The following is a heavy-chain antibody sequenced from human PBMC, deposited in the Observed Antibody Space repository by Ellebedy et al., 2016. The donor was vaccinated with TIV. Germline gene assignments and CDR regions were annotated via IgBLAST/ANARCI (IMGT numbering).Heavy chain of an antibody. Sequence: PGGSLRLSCAASGFTFSNHWMTWVRQAPGKGLEWVAAIRHDGSRKHYADSVQGRFTISRDNSKNTLSLQMNSLRLEDTAVYYCAKAGLIGNNYLTSWGRGSLVTVSS. CDR2: IRHDGSRK. V-gene: IGHV3-30*02. CDR3: AKAGLIGNNYLTS. J-gene: IGHJ5*02. CDR1: GFTFSNHW. D-gene: IGHD5-24*01.